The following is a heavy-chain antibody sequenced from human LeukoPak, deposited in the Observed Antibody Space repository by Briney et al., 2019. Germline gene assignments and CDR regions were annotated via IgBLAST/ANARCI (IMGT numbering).Heavy chain of an antibody. CDR2: IYSGGST. J-gene: IGHJ6*02. CDR1: GFTVSSNY. Sequence: GGSLRRSCAASGFTVSSNYMSWVRQAPGKGLEWVSVIYSGGSTYYADSVKGQFTISRHNSKNTLYLQMNSLRAEDTAVYYCARAFGDSSGYSDYYYGMDVWGQGTTVTVSS. D-gene: IGHD3-22*01. V-gene: IGHV3-53*04. CDR3: ARAFGDSSGYSDYYYGMDV.